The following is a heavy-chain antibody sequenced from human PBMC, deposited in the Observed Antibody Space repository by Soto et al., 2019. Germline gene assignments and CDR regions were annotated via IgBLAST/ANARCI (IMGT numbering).Heavy chain of an antibody. D-gene: IGHD1-1*01. CDR2: ISSSGAT. CDR1: GGSISPFY. CDR3: ARVSYNFGSLGY. Sequence: SETLSLTCTVSGGSISPFYWSWIRQPPGKGLEWIGHISSSGATNYNPSLKSRVSISIDTSKTQFSLKLTSVTVADTAVYYCARVSYNFGSLGYWRQGTLVTVSS. J-gene: IGHJ4*02. V-gene: IGHV4-59*01.